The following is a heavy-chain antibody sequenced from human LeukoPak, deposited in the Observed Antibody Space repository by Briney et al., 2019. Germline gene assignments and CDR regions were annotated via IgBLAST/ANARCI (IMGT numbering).Heavy chain of an antibody. J-gene: IGHJ5*02. CDR2: ISTSSATI. V-gene: IGHV3-48*03. CDR3: VRKTVGAQNWFGP. CDR1: GFTFSSYE. D-gene: IGHD1-26*01. Sequence: GGSPRLSCAASGFTFSSYEMNWFRQAPGKGLEWLSYISTSSATIKYADSVKGRFTISRDNAKNSLYLQMNNLRAEDSAVYYCVRKTVGAQNWFGPWGQGTLVSVSS.